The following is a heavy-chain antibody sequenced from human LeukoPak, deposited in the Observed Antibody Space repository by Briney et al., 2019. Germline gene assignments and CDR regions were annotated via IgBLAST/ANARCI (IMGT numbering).Heavy chain of an antibody. CDR2: ISGSGSRI. J-gene: IGHJ5*02. Sequence: GGSLRLSCAASGFIFSSYEMNWVRQAPGKGLEWASYISGSGSRIDYADSVKGRFTLSRDNARNSLFLQMDSLRVEDTALYYCARELKASGFDPWGQGTLVTVSS. CDR1: GFIFSSYE. V-gene: IGHV3-48*03. CDR3: ARELKASGFDP. D-gene: IGHD6-19*01.